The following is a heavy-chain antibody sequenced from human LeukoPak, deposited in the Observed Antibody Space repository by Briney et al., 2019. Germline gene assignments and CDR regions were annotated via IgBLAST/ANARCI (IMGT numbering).Heavy chain of an antibody. D-gene: IGHD6-19*01. Sequence: GGSLRLSCAASGFPFSTYDMHWVRQATGKGLEWVSAIGTAGDTYYPGSVKGRFTISRENAKNSLYLQMNSLRAGDTAVYYCARSLAVAGTYYYYMDVWRKGTTVTVSS. CDR2: IGTAGDT. J-gene: IGHJ6*03. CDR1: GFPFSTYD. V-gene: IGHV3-13*01. CDR3: ARSLAVAGTYYYYMDV.